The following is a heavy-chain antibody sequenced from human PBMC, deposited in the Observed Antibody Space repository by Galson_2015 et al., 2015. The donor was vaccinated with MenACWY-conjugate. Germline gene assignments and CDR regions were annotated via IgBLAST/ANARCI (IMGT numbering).Heavy chain of an antibody. J-gene: IGHJ4*02. Sequence: SLRLSCAASGFTFDDYAMHWVRQGPGKGLEWVSGISWNSGTIAYADSVEGRFTISRDSAKNSLYLQMNSLSAEDTALYYCAKDASACSGSSCYSGFDYWGQGTLVTVSS. CDR3: AKDASACSGSSCYSGFDY. CDR2: ISWNSGTI. V-gene: IGHV3-9*01. D-gene: IGHD2-15*01. CDR1: GFTFDDYA.